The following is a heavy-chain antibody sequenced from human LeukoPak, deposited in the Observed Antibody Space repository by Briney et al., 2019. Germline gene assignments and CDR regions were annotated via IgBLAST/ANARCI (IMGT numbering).Heavy chain of an antibody. V-gene: IGHV3-21*01. D-gene: IGHD5-18*01. CDR1: GFTFSSYS. CDR2: ISSSSSYI. CDR3: ARGNTAMVDY. Sequence: PGGSQRLSCAASGFTFSSYSMNWVRQAPGKGLEWVSSISSSSSYIYYADSVKGRFTISRDNAKNSLYLQMNSLRAEDTAVYYCARGNTAMVDYWGQGTLVTVSS. J-gene: IGHJ4*02.